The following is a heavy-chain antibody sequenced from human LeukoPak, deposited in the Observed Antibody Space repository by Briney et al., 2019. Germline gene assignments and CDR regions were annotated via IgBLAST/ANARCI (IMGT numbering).Heavy chain of an antibody. V-gene: IGHV4-34*01. J-gene: IGHJ5*02. CDR1: GGSFSGYY. CDR3: ARLSLTGFDP. Sequence: SETLALTCAVYGGSFSGYYWSWIRQAPGKGLEWIGEINHSGSTNYNPSLKSRVTISVDTSKYQFSLKLRSVTAADTAVYYCARLSLTGFDPWGQGTLVTVSS. CDR2: INHSGST. D-gene: IGHD4/OR15-4a*01.